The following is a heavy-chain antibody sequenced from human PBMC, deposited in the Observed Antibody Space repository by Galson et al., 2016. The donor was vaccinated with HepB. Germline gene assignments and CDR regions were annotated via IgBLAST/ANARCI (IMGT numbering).Heavy chain of an antibody. D-gene: IGHD7-27*01. V-gene: IGHV3-23*01. CDR1: GFTFSSYA. J-gene: IGHJ4*02. CDR3: ARMGTRWITYDYFDY. Sequence: SLRLSCAASGFTFSSYAMTWVRQAPGKGLEWVSLISDSGSTTSYADSVKDRFTISIDNPKNTLDLQMNRLRAEDTAVYYCARMGTRWITYDYFDYWGQGTLVTVSS. CDR2: ISDSGSTT.